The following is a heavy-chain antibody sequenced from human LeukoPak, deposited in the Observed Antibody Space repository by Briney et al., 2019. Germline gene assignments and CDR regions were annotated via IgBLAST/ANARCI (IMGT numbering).Heavy chain of an antibody. D-gene: IGHD1-1*01. J-gene: IGHJ4*02. Sequence: SETLSLTCTVSGXSISSYYWSWIRQPPGKGLEWIGYIYYSGNTNYNPSLKSRLTVSADRSTNQFSLKLNSVTAADTAVYYCARINWNYFDYWGQGILVTVSS. CDR3: ARINWNYFDY. V-gene: IGHV4-59*08. CDR2: IYYSGNT. CDR1: GXSISSYY.